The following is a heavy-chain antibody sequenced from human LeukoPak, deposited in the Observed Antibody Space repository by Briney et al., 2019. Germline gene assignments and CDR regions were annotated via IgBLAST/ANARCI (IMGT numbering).Heavy chain of an antibody. V-gene: IGHV1-69*05. CDR2: IIPIFGTA. Sequence: VKVSCKASGGTFSSYAISWVRQAPGQGLEWMGRIIPIFGTANYAQKFQGRVTITTDESTSTAYMELSSLRSEDTAVYYCARSYCSGGSCYSRYYYYMDVWGKGTTVTVSS. CDR3: ARSYCSGGSCYSRYYYYMDV. CDR1: GGTFSSYA. J-gene: IGHJ6*03. D-gene: IGHD2-15*01.